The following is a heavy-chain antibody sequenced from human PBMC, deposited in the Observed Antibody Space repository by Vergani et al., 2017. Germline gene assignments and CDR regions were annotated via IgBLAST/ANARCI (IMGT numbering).Heavy chain of an antibody. CDR2: IIPIFGTA. Sequence: QVQLVQSGAEVKKPGSSVKVSCKASGGTFSSYAISWVRQAPGQGLEWMGGIIPIFGTAYYAQKFQGRVTITADESTSTAYLELSSLRSEDTAVYYCAGGGITIFGVVMGGALDYWGQGTLVTVSS. V-gene: IGHV1-69*01. D-gene: IGHD3-3*01. CDR1: GGTFSSYA. CDR3: AGGGITIFGVVMGGALDY. J-gene: IGHJ4*02.